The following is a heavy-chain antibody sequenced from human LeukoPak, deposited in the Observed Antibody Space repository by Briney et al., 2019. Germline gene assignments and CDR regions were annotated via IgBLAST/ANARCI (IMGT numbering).Heavy chain of an antibody. V-gene: IGHV3-7*01. CDR1: GFTFSSYC. CDR2: IKQDGSEK. Sequence: GGSLRLSCAASGFTFSSYCMSWVRQAPGEGLEWVANIKQDGSEKYYVDSVKGRFTISRDNAKNSLYLQMNSLRAEDTAVYYCARDGDSSGSYGFDYWGQGTMVAVSS. D-gene: IGHD6-19*01. J-gene: IGHJ4*02. CDR3: ARDGDSSGSYGFDY.